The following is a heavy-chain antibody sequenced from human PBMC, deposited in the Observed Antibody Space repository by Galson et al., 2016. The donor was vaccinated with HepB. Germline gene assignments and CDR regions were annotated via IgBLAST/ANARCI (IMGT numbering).Heavy chain of an antibody. CDR2: IYPDDSDT. D-gene: IGHD2-15*01. J-gene: IGHJ3*02. CDR1: GYSFMFYW. V-gene: IGHV5-51*01. Sequence: QSGAEVKKPGESLKISCKGSGYSFMFYWIGWVRQLPGKGLEWMGTIYPDDSDTTYSPSFQGQVTIPADKSISTAYLQWSSLKASDTAMYYCARRWSNPFGIIIRAGDVFDIWGQGTMVTVS. CDR3: ARRWSNPFGIIIRAGDVFDI.